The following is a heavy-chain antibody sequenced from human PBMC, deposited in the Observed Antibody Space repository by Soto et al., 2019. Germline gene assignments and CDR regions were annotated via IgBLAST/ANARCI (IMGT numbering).Heavy chain of an antibody. D-gene: IGHD2-2*01. J-gene: IGHJ6*03. CDR2: IGGSGAYT. Sequence: LLESGGGLVQPGGSLRLSCVASGLSFPNYAMNWVRQAPGQGLEWVSGIGGSGAYTYYADSVKGRFTISRDNSKNTVYLKMNSLRGEDTAVYYCAKGSSSTQFLNYYFYHMDVWGKGTTVSVSS. CDR3: AKGSSSTQFLNYYFYHMDV. CDR1: GLSFPNYA. V-gene: IGHV3-23*01.